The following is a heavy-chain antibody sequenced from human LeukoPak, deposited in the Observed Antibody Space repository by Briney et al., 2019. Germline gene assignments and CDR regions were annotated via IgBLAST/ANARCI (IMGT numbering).Heavy chain of an antibody. J-gene: IGHJ4*02. D-gene: IGHD3-10*01. Sequence: SETLSLTCTVSGGSISSYYWSWIRQPPGKGLEWIGYISYSGNTNYNPSLKSRVTISVDTSKNQFSLKLSSVTAADTAVYYCARRNYGSGTYDYWGQGTLVTVSS. CDR3: ARRNYGSGTYDY. V-gene: IGHV4-59*08. CDR1: GGSISSYY. CDR2: ISYSGNT.